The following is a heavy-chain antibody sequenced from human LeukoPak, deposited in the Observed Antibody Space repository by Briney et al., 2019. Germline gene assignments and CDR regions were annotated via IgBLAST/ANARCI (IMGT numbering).Heavy chain of an antibody. CDR3: ARHKETCSGDYCYLDYFDY. D-gene: IGHD2-15*01. CDR1: GGSISSGGYS. CDR2: IYHSGST. J-gene: IGHJ4*02. Sequence: SQTLSLTCAVSGGSISSGGYSWSWIRQPPGKGLEWIGYIYHSGSTYYNPSLKNRVTISVDTSKKQFSLKLSSVTAADTAVYYCARHKETCSGDYCYLDYFDYWGQGTLVTVSS. V-gene: IGHV4-30-2*01.